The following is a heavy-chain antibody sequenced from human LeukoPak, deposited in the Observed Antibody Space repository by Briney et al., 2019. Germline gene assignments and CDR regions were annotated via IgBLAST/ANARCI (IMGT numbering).Heavy chain of an antibody. CDR3: ARDYCSSTSCLFDY. Sequence: GGSLRLSCAASGFSFSSYGMHWVRQAPGQGLEWVAVIRNDGNNRYYVDSVKGRFTISRDNSKNTLYLQMNSLSTEDTAVYYCARDYCSSTSCLFDYWGQGTLVTVSS. V-gene: IGHV3-33*01. D-gene: IGHD2-2*01. CDR2: IRNDGNNR. CDR1: GFSFSSYG. J-gene: IGHJ4*02.